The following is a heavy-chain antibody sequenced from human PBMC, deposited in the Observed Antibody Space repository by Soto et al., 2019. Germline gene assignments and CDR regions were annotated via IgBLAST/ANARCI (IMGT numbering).Heavy chain of an antibody. J-gene: IGHJ6*02. V-gene: IGHV1-69*06. Sequence: SVKVSCKTSGGTFSSYAISWVRQAPGQGLEWMGGIVPLFRTTNYAQKFQDRVTITADTSTYTVYMELSGRRSGDTAVYYCARGGYSSTWSNLLDRSGLDVWGQGTTVTVSS. CDR3: ARGGYSSTWSNLLDRSGLDV. CDR2: IVPLFRTT. CDR1: GGTFSSYA. D-gene: IGHD6-13*01.